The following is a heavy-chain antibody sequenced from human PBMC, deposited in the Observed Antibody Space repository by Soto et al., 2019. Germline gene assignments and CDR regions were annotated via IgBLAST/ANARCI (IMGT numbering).Heavy chain of an antibody. CDR1: GFTFSSYW. CDR3: ARVKYYDYSDAFDI. Sequence: GESLKISCAASGFTFSSYWMSWVRQAPGKGLEWVANIKQDGSEKYYVDSVKGRFTISRDNAKNSLYLQMNSLRAEDTAVYYCARVKYYDYSDAFDIWGQGTMVTVSS. J-gene: IGHJ3*02. V-gene: IGHV3-7*03. CDR2: IKQDGSEK. D-gene: IGHD4-4*01.